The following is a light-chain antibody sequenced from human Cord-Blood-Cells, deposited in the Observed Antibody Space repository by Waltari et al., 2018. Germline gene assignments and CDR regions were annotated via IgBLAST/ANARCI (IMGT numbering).Light chain of an antibody. J-gene: IGLJ1*01. Sequence: QSALTQPASVSGSPGQSITISCTGTSSDVGGYNYVSWYQQHPGKAPKLMIYEVSNRPAGVSNRVAVSKSGNTASLAISGLQAEDEAGYYCSSYTSSSTYVFGTGTKVTVL. CDR2: EVS. CDR1: SSDVGGYNY. V-gene: IGLV2-14*01. CDR3: SSYTSSSTYV.